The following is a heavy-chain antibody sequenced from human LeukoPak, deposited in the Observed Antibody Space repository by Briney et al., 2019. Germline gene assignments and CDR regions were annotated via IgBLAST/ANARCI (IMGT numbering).Heavy chain of an antibody. CDR1: GFIFSTYW. D-gene: IGHD1-1*01. CDR3: ARTSGAGSTFDY. V-gene: IGHV3-7*01. Sequence: GGSLRLSCSASGFIFSTYWMSWVRQAPGKGLEWVANIKQDGSEKHYVDSVKGRFTISRDNAKNSLYLQMNSLRVEDTAVYCCARTSGAGSTFDYWGQGTLVTVSS. J-gene: IGHJ4*02. CDR2: IKQDGSEK.